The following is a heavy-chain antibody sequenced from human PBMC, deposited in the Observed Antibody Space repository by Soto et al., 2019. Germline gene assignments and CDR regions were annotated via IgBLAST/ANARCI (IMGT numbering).Heavy chain of an antibody. J-gene: IGHJ4*02. V-gene: IGHV3-30-3*01. CDR1: GFTFSSYA. D-gene: IGHD3-22*01. CDR3: ARDYYDSSERFDY. Sequence: LRLSCAASGFTFSSYAMHWVRQAPGKGLEWVAVISYDGSNKYYADSVKGRFTISRDNSKNTLYLQMNSLRAEDTAVYYCARDYYDSSERFDYWGQGTLVT. CDR2: ISYDGSNK.